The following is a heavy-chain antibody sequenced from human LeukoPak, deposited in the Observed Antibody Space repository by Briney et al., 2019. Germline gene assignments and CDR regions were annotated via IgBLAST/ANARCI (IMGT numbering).Heavy chain of an antibody. J-gene: IGHJ6*02. D-gene: IGHD1-26*01. CDR2: IRSNGGST. V-gene: IGHV3-64*01. CDR3: VRASGTYAGDYYGMDV. CDR1: GFTLSSYA. Sequence: GGSLRLSCAASGFTLSSYAMHWVRQAPGKGLEYVSGIRSNGGSTYYANSVRDRFTISRDNSKNTLHLQMGSLRAEDMAVYYCVRASGTYAGDYYGMDVWGQGTTVTVSS.